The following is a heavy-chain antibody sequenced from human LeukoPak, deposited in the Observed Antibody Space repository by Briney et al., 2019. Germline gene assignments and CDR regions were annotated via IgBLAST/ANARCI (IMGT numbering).Heavy chain of an antibody. CDR2: IIPIFGTA. D-gene: IGHD2-15*01. J-gene: IGHJ5*02. Sequence: GASVKVSCKASGGTFSSYAISWVRQAPGQGLEWMGGIIPIFGTANYAQKFQGRVTIIADESTSTAYMELSSLRSEDTAVYYCAKDSKPYIVVVVAATRGWFDPWGQGTLVTVSS. CDR1: GGTFSSYA. CDR3: AKDSKPYIVVVVAATRGWFDP. V-gene: IGHV1-69*13.